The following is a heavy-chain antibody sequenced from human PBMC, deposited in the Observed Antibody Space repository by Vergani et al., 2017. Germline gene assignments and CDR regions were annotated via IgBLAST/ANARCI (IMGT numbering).Heavy chain of an antibody. Sequence: VQLQESGPGLVKPSQTLSLTCTVSGGSISSGSYYWSWIRQPAGKGLEWVSSISSSSSYIYYVDSVKGRFTISRDNAKNSLYLQMNSLRAEDTAVYYCARGGLRFLENIDYWGQGTLVTVSS. CDR2: ISSSSSYI. V-gene: IGHV3-21*01. D-gene: IGHD3-3*01. CDR1: GGSISSGSYY. CDR3: ARGGLRFLENIDY. J-gene: IGHJ4*02.